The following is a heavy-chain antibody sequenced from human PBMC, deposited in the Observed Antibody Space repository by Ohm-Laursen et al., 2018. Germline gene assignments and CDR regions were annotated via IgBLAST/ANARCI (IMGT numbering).Heavy chain of an antibody. CDR2: ISYDGSNK. CDR3: AKDGTSYYYYGMDV. J-gene: IGHJ6*02. D-gene: IGHD1/OR15-1a*01. CDR1: GFTFSSYG. Sequence: SLRLSCAASGFTFSSYGMHWVRQAPGKGLEWVAVISYDGSNKYYADSVKGQFTISRDNSKNTLYLQMNSLRAEDTAVYCCAKDGTSYYYYGMDVWGQGTTVTVSS. V-gene: IGHV3-30*18.